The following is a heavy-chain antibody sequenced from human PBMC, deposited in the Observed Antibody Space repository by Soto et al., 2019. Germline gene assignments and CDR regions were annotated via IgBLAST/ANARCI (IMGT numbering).Heavy chain of an antibody. J-gene: IGHJ4*02. Sequence: QVQVVQSGAEVKKPGASVKVSCKASGYTFISYAIHWVRQAPGQRLEWMGWINAGNGNTKYSQKFQGRVTITRDTPASTAYMQLTNLRSEDTAVYYCARELQGLYYFDYWSQGTLVTVSS. CDR2: INAGNGNT. V-gene: IGHV1-3*01. CDR1: GYTFISYA. D-gene: IGHD2-15*01. CDR3: ARELQGLYYFDY.